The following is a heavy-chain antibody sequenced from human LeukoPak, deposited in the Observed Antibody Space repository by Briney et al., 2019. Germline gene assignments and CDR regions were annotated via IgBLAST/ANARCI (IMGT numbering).Heavy chain of an antibody. CDR1: GGSISDYS. V-gene: IGHV4-59*01. CDR3: ARGAPIAAADPSGLFDY. CDR2: IYYSGST. Sequence: SETLSLTCTVSGGSISDYSWSWIRQPPGKGLEWIGNIYYSGSTNYNPSLKSRVTISVDTSKNQFSLKLSSVTAADTAVYYCARGAPIAAADPSGLFDYWGQGTLVTVSS. J-gene: IGHJ4*02. D-gene: IGHD6-13*01.